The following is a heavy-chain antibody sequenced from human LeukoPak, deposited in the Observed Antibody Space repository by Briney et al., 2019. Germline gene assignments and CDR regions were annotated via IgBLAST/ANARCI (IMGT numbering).Heavy chain of an antibody. CDR3: ARVGDHFHWYLDL. CDR2: ISSSGSTT. CDR1: GFTFSSYE. Sequence: GGSLRLSCAASGFTFSSYEMNWVRQAPGKGLEWVSYISSSGSTTHYADSMKGRFTISRDSSKNMLFLHMNSLRAEDTAVYYCARVGDHFHWYLDLWGRGTLVTVSS. J-gene: IGHJ2*01. D-gene: IGHD3-3*02. V-gene: IGHV3-48*03.